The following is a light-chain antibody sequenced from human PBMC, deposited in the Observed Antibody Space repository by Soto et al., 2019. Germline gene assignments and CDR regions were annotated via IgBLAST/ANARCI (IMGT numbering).Light chain of an antibody. Sequence: QSALTQPRSVSGSPGQSVTISCTGTSSDVGGYNYVSWYQQHPGKAPKLMIYDVSKRPSGVPDRFSGSKSGNTASLTISGLQAEDEADYYCCSYVGSYTVYVFGTGTKVTVL. CDR3: CSYVGSYTVYV. V-gene: IGLV2-11*01. CDR1: SSDVGGYNY. J-gene: IGLJ1*01. CDR2: DVS.